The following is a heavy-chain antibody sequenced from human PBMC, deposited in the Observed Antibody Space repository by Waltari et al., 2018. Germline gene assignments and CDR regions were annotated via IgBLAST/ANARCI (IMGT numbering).Heavy chain of an antibody. Sequence: EVQLLESGGGLVQPGGSLRLSCSASGFTFSSYAMSWVRQAPGKGLEWVSAISGSGGSTYYAESVKGRFTISRDNSKNTLYLQMNSLRAEDTAVYYCASTQLVPDAFDIWGQGTMVTVSS. CDR3: ASTQLVPDAFDI. V-gene: IGHV3-23*01. CDR2: ISGSGGST. J-gene: IGHJ3*02. CDR1: GFTFSSYA. D-gene: IGHD6-13*01.